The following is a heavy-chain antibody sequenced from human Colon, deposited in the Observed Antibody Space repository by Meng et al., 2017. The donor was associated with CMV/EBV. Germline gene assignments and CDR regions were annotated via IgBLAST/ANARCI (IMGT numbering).Heavy chain of an antibody. Sequence: GRLVESGGGLVQPGGSLRLSLAASGFTFSSKWMHWVRQGPGKGLVWVSRINTDGSTTYYADSVKGRFTISRDNAKNTLYLQMNSLRAEDTAVYYCASRDYWGQGTLVTVSS. CDR3: ASRDY. V-gene: IGHV3-74*01. J-gene: IGHJ4*02. CDR1: GFTFSSKW. CDR2: INTDGSTT.